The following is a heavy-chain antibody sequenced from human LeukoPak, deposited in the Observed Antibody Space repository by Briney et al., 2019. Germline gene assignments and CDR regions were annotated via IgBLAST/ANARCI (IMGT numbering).Heavy chain of an antibody. V-gene: IGHV4-34*01. CDR3: ARGGITIFGVVITNFDY. CDR2: INHSGST. J-gene: IGHJ4*02. Sequence: SETLSLTCAVYGGSLSGYYWSWIRQPPGKGLEWIGEINHSGSTNYNPSLKSRVTISVDTSKNQFSLKLSSVTAADTAVYYCARGGITIFGVVITNFDYWGQGTLVTVSS. D-gene: IGHD3-3*01. CDR1: GGSLSGYY.